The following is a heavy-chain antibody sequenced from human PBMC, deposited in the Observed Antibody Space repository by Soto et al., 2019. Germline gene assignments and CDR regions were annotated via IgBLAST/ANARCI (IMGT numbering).Heavy chain of an antibody. Sequence: QVQLQQWGAGLLKPSETLSLNCAVNGGSLSHYYWSWIRQPPGKGLEWIGEIKGDGSTNYIPSLKSRATISSDTSNNQFSLRLYAVTAADTGVYYCARGQEGVVATHWDQGTLVTVSS. CDR3: ARGQEGVVATH. J-gene: IGHJ4*02. CDR1: GGSLSHYY. CDR2: IKGDGST. D-gene: IGHD5-12*01. V-gene: IGHV4-34*01.